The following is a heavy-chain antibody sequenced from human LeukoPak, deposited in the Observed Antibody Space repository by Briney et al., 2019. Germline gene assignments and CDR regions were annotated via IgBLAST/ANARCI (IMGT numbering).Heavy chain of an antibody. V-gene: IGHV1-18*04. D-gene: IGHD2-15*01. CDR1: VWTFTSYG. CDR3: ARDHGRRSAGYYYGMDV. J-gene: IGHJ6*04. CDR2: IGAYNGNT. Sequence: SVKVSCKACVWTFTSYGMSWVRQAPGQALEWMGWIGAYNGNTNYAQKLQGRVTMTTDTSTSTAYMELRSLRSDDTAVYYCARDHGRRSAGYYYGMDVWGKGTTVTVSS.